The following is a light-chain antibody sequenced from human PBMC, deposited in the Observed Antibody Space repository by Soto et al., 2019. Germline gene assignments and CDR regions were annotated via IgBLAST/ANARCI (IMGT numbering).Light chain of an antibody. CDR2: DVS. Sequence: QSVPTQPASVSGSPGQSITISCTGSSSDVGSYNRVSWYQQVPDTAPKLIIYDVSYRPSGVSDRFSGSKSGNTASLTISGLQAEDEADYYCNSFTTSSTYFFGTGTKVTVL. CDR1: SSDVGSYNR. J-gene: IGLJ1*01. V-gene: IGLV2-18*02. CDR3: NSFTTSSTYF.